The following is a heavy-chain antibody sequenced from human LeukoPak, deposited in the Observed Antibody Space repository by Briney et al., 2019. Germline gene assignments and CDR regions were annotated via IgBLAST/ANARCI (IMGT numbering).Heavy chain of an antibody. CDR2: ISAYNGNT. CDR1: GYTFTSYG. Sequence: ASVTVSCKASGYTFTSYGISWVRQAPGQGLEWMGWISAYNGNTNYAQKLQGRVTMTTDTSTSTAYMELRSLRSDDTAVYYCARDRTYYYDSSGPFECWGQGTLVTVSS. J-gene: IGHJ4*02. CDR3: ARDRTYYYDSSGPFEC. V-gene: IGHV1-18*01. D-gene: IGHD3-22*01.